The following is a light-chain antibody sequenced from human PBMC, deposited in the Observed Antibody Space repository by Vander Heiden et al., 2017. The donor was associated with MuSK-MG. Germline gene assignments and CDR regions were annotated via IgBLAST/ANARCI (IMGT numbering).Light chain of an antibody. Sequence: DIQMTQSPSSLSASVGDRVAITCRASQTISSYLNWYQHKPGKAPKLLIYGASNLQSGVPLRFSGSGSGTDFTLTISSLQPEDFATYYCQQTYSTLSITFGQGTRLEIK. CDR3: QQTYSTLSIT. V-gene: IGKV1-39*01. J-gene: IGKJ5*01. CDR2: GAS. CDR1: QTISSY.